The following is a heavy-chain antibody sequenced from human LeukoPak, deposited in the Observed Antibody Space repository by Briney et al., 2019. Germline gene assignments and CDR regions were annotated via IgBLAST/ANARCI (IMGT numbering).Heavy chain of an antibody. CDR3: ARSRGLGIAVATNRGGIYYFDY. V-gene: IGHV1-69*13. CDR1: GGTFSSYA. Sequence: SVKVSCKASGGTFSSYAISWVRQAPGQGLEWMGGIIPIFGTANYAQKFQGRVTITADESTSTAYMELSSLRSEDTAVYYCARSRGLGIAVATNRGGIYYFDYWSQGTLVTVSS. J-gene: IGHJ4*02. D-gene: IGHD6-19*01. CDR2: IIPIFGTA.